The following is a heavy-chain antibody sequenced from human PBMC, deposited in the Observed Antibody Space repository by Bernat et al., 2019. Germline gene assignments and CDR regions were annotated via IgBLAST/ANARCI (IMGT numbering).Heavy chain of an antibody. CDR1: GGSISSGDFY. CDR2: IYHSGST. Sequence: QVQLQESGPGLVRPSETLSLTCTVSGGSISSGDFYWSWIRQPPGKGLEWIGYIYHSGSTYYNPSLQSRLSISISTSKNQFSLKLSSVTAADTAVYYCARSGDTSGWYTFDYWGQGTLVTVSS. CDR3: ARSGDTSGWYTFDY. J-gene: IGHJ4*02. D-gene: IGHD6-19*01. V-gene: IGHV4-30-4*01.